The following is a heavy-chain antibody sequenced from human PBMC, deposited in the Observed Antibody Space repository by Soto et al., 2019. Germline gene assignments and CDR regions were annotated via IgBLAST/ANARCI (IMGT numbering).Heavy chain of an antibody. CDR1: GFTFSSYE. J-gene: IGHJ4*02. V-gene: IGHV3-48*03. D-gene: IGHD5-18*01. Sequence: GGSLRLSCAVSGFTFSSYEMNWVRQAPGKGLEWVSYIGTSGKTIYYADSVRGRFTISRDNAKNTLYLQMNSLRAEDTAVYYCAKDAGYSYGYAFDYWGQGTLVTVSS. CDR2: IGTSGKTI. CDR3: AKDAGYSYGYAFDY.